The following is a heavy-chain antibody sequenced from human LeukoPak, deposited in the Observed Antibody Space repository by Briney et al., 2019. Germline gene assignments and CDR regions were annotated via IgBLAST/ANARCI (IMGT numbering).Heavy chain of an antibody. J-gene: IGHJ4*02. Sequence: GGSLRLSCAASGFTFSSYAMSWVRQAPGKGLEWVSAISGSGGSTYYADSVKGRFTISRDNSKNTLYLQMDSLRAEDTAVYYCAKSVAYTRGITTYDYWGQGTLVTVSS. V-gene: IGHV3-23*01. D-gene: IGHD3-16*01. CDR3: AKSVAYTRGITTYDY. CDR1: GFTFSSYA. CDR2: ISGSGGST.